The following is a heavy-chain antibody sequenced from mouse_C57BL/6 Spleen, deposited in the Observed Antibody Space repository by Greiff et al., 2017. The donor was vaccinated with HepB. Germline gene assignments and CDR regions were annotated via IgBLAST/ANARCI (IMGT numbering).Heavy chain of an antibody. CDR3: ARGDYDDLYAMDY. J-gene: IGHJ4*01. Sequence: VQLQQSGPELVKPGASVKISCKASGYTFTDYYMNWVKQSHGKSLEWIGDINPNNGGTSYNQKFKGKATLTVDKSSSTAYMELRSLTSEDSAVYYCARGDYDDLYAMDYWGQGTSVTVSS. V-gene: IGHV1-26*01. CDR2: INPNNGGT. D-gene: IGHD2-4*01. CDR1: GYTFTDYY.